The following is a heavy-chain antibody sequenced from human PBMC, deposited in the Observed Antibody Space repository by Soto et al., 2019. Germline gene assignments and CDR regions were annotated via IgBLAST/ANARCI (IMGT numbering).Heavy chain of an antibody. D-gene: IGHD3-9*01. CDR1: GGTFSSYA. V-gene: IGHV1-69*01. CDR3: AREASTSDRYYDILTGYYTS. J-gene: IGHJ5*02. CDR2: IIPIFGTA. Sequence: QVQLVQSGAEVKKPGSSVKVSCKASGGTFSSYAISWVRQAPGQGLEWMGGIIPIFGTANYAQKFQGRVTITADESTSTAYMELSSLRSEDTPVYYCAREASTSDRYYDILTGYYTSWGQGTLVTVSS.